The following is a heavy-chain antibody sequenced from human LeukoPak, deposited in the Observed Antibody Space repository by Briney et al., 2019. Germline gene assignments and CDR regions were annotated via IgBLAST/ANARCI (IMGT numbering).Heavy chain of an antibody. V-gene: IGHV4-4*08. CDR3: ARERPRNGGLFDY. CDR2: IYYSGST. Sequence: SETLSLTCTVSGGSISSYYWSWIRQPPGKGLEWIGYIYYSGSTNYNPSLKSRVTISVDTSKNQFSLKLSSVTAADTAVYYCARERPRNGGLFDYWGQGTLVTVSS. J-gene: IGHJ4*02. D-gene: IGHD3-16*01. CDR1: GGSISSYY.